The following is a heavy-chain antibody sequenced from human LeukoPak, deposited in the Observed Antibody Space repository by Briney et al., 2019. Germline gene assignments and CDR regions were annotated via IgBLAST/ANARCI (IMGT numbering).Heavy chain of an antibody. CDR3: ARDWYCSGGSCYDCFDP. V-gene: IGHV1-18*04. CDR1: GYTFTSYG. Sequence: ASVKVSYKASGYTFTSYGISWVRRAPGQGLEWMGWISGHNGDTNYAQNFQGRVTMTTDTSASTAYMELWSLRSDDTAMYYCARDWYCSGGSCYDCFDPWGQGTLVTVSS. J-gene: IGHJ5*02. CDR2: ISGHNGDT. D-gene: IGHD2-15*01.